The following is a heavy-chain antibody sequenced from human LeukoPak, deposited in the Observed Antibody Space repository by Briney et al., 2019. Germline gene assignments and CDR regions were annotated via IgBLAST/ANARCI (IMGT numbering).Heavy chain of an antibody. Sequence: PGGSLRLSCAASGFTFSSYAMSWVRQAPGKGLEWVSAISGSGGSTYYADSVKGRFTISRDNSKNTLYLQMNSLRAEDTAVYYCAKSPFYYANVGRYYFDYWGQGTLVTVSS. J-gene: IGHJ4*02. D-gene: IGHD3-10*01. CDR2: ISGSGGST. V-gene: IGHV3-23*01. CDR1: GFTFSSYA. CDR3: AKSPFYYANVGRYYFDY.